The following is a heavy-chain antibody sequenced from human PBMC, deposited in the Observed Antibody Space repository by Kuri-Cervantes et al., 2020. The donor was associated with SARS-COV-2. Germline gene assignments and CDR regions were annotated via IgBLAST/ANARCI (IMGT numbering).Heavy chain of an antibody. D-gene: IGHD4-11*01. V-gene: IGHV4-30-4*01. Sequence: LRLSCTVSGGSISSGDYYWSWIRQPPGKGLEWIGYIYYSGSTYYNPSLKSRVTISVDTSKNQFSLKLSSVTAADTAVYYCARGASYSNYELFDYWGQGTLVTVSS. CDR3: ARGASYSNYELFDY. CDR1: GGSISSGDYY. J-gene: IGHJ4*02. CDR2: IYYSGST.